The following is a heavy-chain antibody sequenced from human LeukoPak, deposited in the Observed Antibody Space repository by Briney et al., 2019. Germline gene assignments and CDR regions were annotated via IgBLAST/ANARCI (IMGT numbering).Heavy chain of an antibody. J-gene: IGHJ4*02. CDR2: ISYDGSNK. V-gene: IGHV3-30-3*01. CDR3: ARDGYNFAFDY. Sequence: GGSLRLSCAASGFTFSSYSMQWVRQAPGKGLEWVAVISYDGSNKYYADSVKGRFTVSRDNSKNTLYLQINSLRAEDTAMFHRARDGYNFAFDYWGQGTLVTVSS. D-gene: IGHD5-24*01. CDR1: GFTFSSYS.